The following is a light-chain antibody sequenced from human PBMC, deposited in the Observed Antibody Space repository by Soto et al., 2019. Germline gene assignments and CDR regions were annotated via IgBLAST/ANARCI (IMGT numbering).Light chain of an antibody. CDR2: DAS. CDR1: QSINRH. J-gene: IGKJ4*01. V-gene: IGKV3-11*01. Sequence: EIVLTQSPATLSLSPGERATLSCRASQSINRHLAWYRQEPGQAPRLLIYDASNRATGIPARFSGSGSGTDFTLTISSLGPEDFGVYYCQQRSNWPPVTFGGGTKVDIK. CDR3: QQRSNWPPVT.